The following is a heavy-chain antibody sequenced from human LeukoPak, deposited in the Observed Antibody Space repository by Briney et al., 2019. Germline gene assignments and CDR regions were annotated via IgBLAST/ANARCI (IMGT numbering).Heavy chain of an antibody. CDR1: GGSISSYY. D-gene: IGHD3-22*01. CDR2: IYTSGST. V-gene: IGHV4-4*07. Sequence: PSETLSLTCTVSGGSISSYYWSWIRQPAGKGLEWIGRIYTSGSTNYNPSLKSRVTMSVDTSKNQFSLKLSSVTAADTAVYYCARGHCDSSGYYPLHRYFDYWGQGTLVTVSS. J-gene: IGHJ4*02. CDR3: ARGHCDSSGYYPLHRYFDY.